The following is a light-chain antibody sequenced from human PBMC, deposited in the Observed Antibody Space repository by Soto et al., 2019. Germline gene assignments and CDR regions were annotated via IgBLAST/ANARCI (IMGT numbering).Light chain of an antibody. CDR2: KAS. CDR1: QSISSW. CDR3: QQYNSYSGT. V-gene: IGKV1-5*03. J-gene: IGKJ1*01. Sequence: DIQMTQSPSTLSASVGDRVTITCRASQSISSWLAWYQQKSGKAPKLLIYKASSLESGVPSRFSGSGSGTEFTLTISSLQPDHFATYYCQQYNSYSGTFGQGTKVEIK.